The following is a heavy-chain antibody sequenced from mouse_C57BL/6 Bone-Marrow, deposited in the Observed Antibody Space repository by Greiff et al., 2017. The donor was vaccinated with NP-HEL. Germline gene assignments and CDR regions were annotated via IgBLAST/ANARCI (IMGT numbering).Heavy chain of an antibody. Sequence: VQLQQSGAELVRPGASVKLSCTASGFNIKDDYMHWVKQRPEQGLEWIGWIDPENGDTEYASKFQGKATITADTSSNTAYLQLSSLTSEDTAVYYCTTYDGYYHYFDYWGQGTTLTVSS. D-gene: IGHD2-3*01. CDR3: TTYDGYYHYFDY. CDR1: GFNIKDDY. J-gene: IGHJ2*01. CDR2: IDPENGDT. V-gene: IGHV14-4*01.